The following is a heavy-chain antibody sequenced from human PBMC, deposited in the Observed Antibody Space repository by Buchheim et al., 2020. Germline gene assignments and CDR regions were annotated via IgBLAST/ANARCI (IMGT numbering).Heavy chain of an antibody. D-gene: IGHD1-26*01. CDR2: ISYDGSNK. CDR3: AKGSGSYYVGYYFDY. V-gene: IGHV3-30*18. Sequence: QVQLVESGGGVVQPVRSLRLSCAASGFTFSSYGMHWVRQAPGKGLEWVAVISYDGSNKYYADSVKGRFTISRDNSKNTLYLQMNSLRAEDTAVYYCAKGSGSYYVGYYFDYWGQGTL. J-gene: IGHJ4*02. CDR1: GFTFSSYG.